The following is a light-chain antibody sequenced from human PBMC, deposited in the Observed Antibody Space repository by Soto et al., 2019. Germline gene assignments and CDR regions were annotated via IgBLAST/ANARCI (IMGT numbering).Light chain of an antibody. CDR2: GAS. V-gene: IGKV3-20*01. CDR3: QQYGSSPWT. Sequence: EIELTQSPGTLSLSPGERATLSCRASQSVSSSYLAWYQQKPGQAPRLLIYGASSRATDIPDRFSGSGSGTDFTLTISRLEPEDFAVYYCQQYGSSPWTFGQGTKVEIK. CDR1: QSVSSSY. J-gene: IGKJ1*01.